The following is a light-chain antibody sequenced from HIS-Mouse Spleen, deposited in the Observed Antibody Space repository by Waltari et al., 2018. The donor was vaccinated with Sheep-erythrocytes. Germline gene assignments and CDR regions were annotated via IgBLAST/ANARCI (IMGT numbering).Light chain of an antibody. CDR1: SSDVGGFNH. Sequence: QSALTQPRSVSGSPGQSVTIPRTGTSSDVGGFNHVSWYQQHPGKAPKPMIYDVSKRPSGVPDRFSGSKSGNTASLTISGLQAEDEADYYCCSYAGSYNHVFATGTKVTVL. V-gene: IGLV2-11*02. CDR2: DVS. J-gene: IGLJ1*01. CDR3: CSYAGSYNHV.